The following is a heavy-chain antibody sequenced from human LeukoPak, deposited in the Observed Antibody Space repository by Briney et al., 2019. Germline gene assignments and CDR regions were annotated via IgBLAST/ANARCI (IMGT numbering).Heavy chain of an antibody. D-gene: IGHD4-17*01. V-gene: IGHV3-52*01. J-gene: IGHJ5*02. Sequence: PGGSLRLSCAASGXTFSSSWMHWVCQAPEKGREWVADIKCDGSEKYYVDSVKGRLTISRDNAKNSLYLQVNSLRAEDMTVYYCVRAIMTTAINWFDPWGQGTLVTVSS. CDR2: IKCDGSEK. CDR1: GXTFSSSW. CDR3: VRAIMTTAINWFDP.